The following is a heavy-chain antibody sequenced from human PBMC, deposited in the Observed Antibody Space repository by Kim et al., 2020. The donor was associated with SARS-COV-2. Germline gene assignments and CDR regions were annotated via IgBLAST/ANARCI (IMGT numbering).Heavy chain of an antibody. CDR2: ISYDGSNK. J-gene: IGHJ4*02. CDR3: ARTAAQHIYYFDY. V-gene: IGHV3-30*04. Sequence: GGSLRLSCAASGFTFSSYAMHWVRHAPGKGLEWVAVISYDGSNKYYADSVKGRFTISRDNSKNTLYLQMNSLRAEDTAVYYCARTAAQHIYYFDYWGQGTLVTVSS. D-gene: IGHD6-13*01. CDR1: GFTFSSYA.